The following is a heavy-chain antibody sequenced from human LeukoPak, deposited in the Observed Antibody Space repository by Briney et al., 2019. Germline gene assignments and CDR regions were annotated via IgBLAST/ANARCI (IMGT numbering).Heavy chain of an antibody. J-gene: IGHJ4*02. Sequence: GASVTVSCTASGYTFTGYYIHWVRQAPGQGLEWMGWINPISDPTKYEQKCQGRVTMTRDTSISTAYMELSRLRSDDTGVYYCARGSVIVVVITTTLSDYWGQGKLVTASS. CDR1: GYTFTGYY. D-gene: IGHD3-22*01. V-gene: IGHV1-2*02. CDR2: INPISDPT. CDR3: ARGSVIVVVITTTLSDY.